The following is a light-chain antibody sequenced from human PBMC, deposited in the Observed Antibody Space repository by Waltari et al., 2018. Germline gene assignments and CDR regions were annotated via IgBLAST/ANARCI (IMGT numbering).Light chain of an antibody. CDR1: SSDLGTYGY. V-gene: IGLV2-14*03. J-gene: IGLJ1*01. CDR2: AVT. Sequence: QSALTQPASVSGSPGQSITISCTGTSSDLGTYGYVSWYQQYPGKAPKLIIYAVTKRPSGVSNRFSGSRSGNTASLIISGLQGEDEADYYCSSYARSSAFVFGIGTKVTVL. CDR3: SSYARSSAFV.